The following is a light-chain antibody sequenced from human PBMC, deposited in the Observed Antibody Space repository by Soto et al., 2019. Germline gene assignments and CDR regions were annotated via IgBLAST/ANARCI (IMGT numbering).Light chain of an antibody. V-gene: IGKV3D-15*01. Sequence: ERVMTQSPATLSVSTGENATLSCRASQRISTNLAWYQHKRGQAPRLLIYGASTRATGIPARFSGSGSGTDFTLTINGLQAEDVAVYFCQQYHTTPFTFGPGTKVDI. J-gene: IGKJ3*01. CDR2: GAS. CDR3: QQYHTTPFT. CDR1: QRISTN.